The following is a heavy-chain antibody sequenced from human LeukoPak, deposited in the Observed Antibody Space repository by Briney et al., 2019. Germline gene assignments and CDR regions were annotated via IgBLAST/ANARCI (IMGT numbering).Heavy chain of an antibody. Sequence: SETLPLICTASGVSISRFYWSWVRQPPGKGLEWIAIIYNGVPTYYNPSLRSRVTLSVDTSKNRFSLTLRSVTATDTALYYCVQTTGWPGFDYWGQGILVTVSS. V-gene: IGHV4-4*09. CDR1: GVSISRFY. CDR2: IYNGVPT. D-gene: IGHD6-19*01. CDR3: VQTTGWPGFDY. J-gene: IGHJ4*02.